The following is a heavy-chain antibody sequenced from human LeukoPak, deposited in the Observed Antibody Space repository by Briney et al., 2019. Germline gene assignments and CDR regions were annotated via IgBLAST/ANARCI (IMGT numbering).Heavy chain of an antibody. CDR2: IYYSGST. CDR1: GGSLSSCSYY. J-gene: IGHJ4*02. D-gene: IGHD3-22*01. Sequence: SETLSLTCTVSGGSLSSCSYYWGWIRQPPGKGLEWIGSIYYSGSTYYNPSLKSRVTISVDTSKNQFSLKLSSVTAADTAVYYCARQSGQGDMYYYDSSGYYVDYWGKGTLVTVSS. V-gene: IGHV4-39*01. CDR3: ARQSGQGDMYYYDSSGYYVDY.